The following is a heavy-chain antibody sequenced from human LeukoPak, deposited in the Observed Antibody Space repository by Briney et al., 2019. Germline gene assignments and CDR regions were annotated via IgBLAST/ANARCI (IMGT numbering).Heavy chain of an antibody. CDR3: ARVGSGWPYFDY. CDR2: IYYSGST. V-gene: IGHV4-59*01. D-gene: IGHD6-19*01. J-gene: IGHJ4*02. CDR1: GGSISSYY. Sequence: SETLSLTCTVSGGSISSYYWSWIRQPPGKGLEWIGYIYYSGSTNYNPSLKSRVTISVDTSKNQFSLKLSSVTAADTAVYYCARVGSGWPYFDYWGQGTLVTVSS.